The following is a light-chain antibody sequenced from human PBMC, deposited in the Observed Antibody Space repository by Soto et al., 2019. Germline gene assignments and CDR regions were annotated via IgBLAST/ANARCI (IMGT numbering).Light chain of an antibody. CDR3: QPYVSPPIT. J-gene: IGKJ5*01. CDR1: QSVTSTY. V-gene: IGKV3-20*01. Sequence: EIVLTQSPGTLSLSPGERATLSCMASQSVTSTYLGWYQQKPGQAPSLLIYGASSRATGIPDRFSGSGSWTEFTLTISRLEPEDFAVYDCQPYVSPPITFGQGTRLEIK. CDR2: GAS.